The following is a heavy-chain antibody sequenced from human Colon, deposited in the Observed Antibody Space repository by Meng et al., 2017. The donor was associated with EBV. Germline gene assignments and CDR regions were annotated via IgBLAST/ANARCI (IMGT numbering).Heavy chain of an antibody. CDR3: ARVPTTGYKDH. CDR2: VSHPGSA. CDR1: GGSCSGYV. J-gene: IGHJ4*02. V-gene: IGHV4-34*01. D-gene: IGHD3-9*01. Sequence: QWLLPQVAEALLKPSETLSLTCSVNGGSCSGYVWSWVRQPPGKGMEWIGEVSHPGSANYNPSLKSRVTISVDASEKQFSLRLTSVTAADSAVYYCARVPTTGYKDHWGQGTLVTVSS.